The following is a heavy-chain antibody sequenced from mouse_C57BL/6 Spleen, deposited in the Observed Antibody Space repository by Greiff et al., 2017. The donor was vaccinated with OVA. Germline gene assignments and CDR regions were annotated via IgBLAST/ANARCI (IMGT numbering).Heavy chain of an antibody. Sequence: EVMLVESEGGLVQPGSSMKLSCTASGFTFSDYYMAWVRQVPEKGLEWVANINYDGSSTYYLDSLKSRFIISRDNAKNILYLQMSSLKSEDTATYYCARADYSNYGYFDVWGTGTTVTVSS. J-gene: IGHJ1*03. D-gene: IGHD2-5*01. CDR2: INYDGSST. CDR1: GFTFSDYY. V-gene: IGHV5-16*01. CDR3: ARADYSNYGYFDV.